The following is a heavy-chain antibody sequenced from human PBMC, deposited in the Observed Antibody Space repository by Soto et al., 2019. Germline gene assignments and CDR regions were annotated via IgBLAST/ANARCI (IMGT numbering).Heavy chain of an antibody. Sequence: QVQLVESGGGVVQPGRSLRLSCAASGFTFSSYGMHWVRQAPGKGLEWVAVIWYDGSNKYYADSVKGRFTISRDNSKNTLYLQMNSLRAEDTAVYYCARGGGVNNIAVAGTLFYWGQGTLVTVSS. D-gene: IGHD6-19*01. CDR3: ARGGGVNNIAVAGTLFY. CDR1: GFTFSSYG. CDR2: IWYDGSNK. J-gene: IGHJ4*02. V-gene: IGHV3-33*01.